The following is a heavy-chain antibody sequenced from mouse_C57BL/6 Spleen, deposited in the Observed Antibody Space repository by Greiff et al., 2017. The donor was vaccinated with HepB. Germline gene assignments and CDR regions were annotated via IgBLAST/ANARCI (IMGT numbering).Heavy chain of an antibody. Sequence: EVNVVESGGDLVKPGGSLKLSCAASGFTFSSYGMSWVRQTPDKRLEWVATISSGGSYTYYPDSVKGRFTISRDNAKNTLYLQMSSLKSEDTAMYYCARPSSLYGSSSPFDYWGQGTTLTVSS. CDR1: GFTFSSYG. D-gene: IGHD1-1*01. V-gene: IGHV5-6*01. CDR3: ARPSSLYGSSSPFDY. CDR2: ISSGGSYT. J-gene: IGHJ2*01.